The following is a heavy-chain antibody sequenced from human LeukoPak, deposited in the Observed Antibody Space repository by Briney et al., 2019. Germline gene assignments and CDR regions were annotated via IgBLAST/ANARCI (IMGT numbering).Heavy chain of an antibody. V-gene: IGHV4-59*01. CDR2: IYYSGST. J-gene: IGHJ4*02. Sequence: PSETLSLTCTVSGGSISSYYWSWIRQPPGKGLEWIGYIYYSGSTNCNPSLKSRVTISVDTSKNQFSLKLSSVTAADTAVYYCARLYDSSGYSTDYWGQGTLVTVSS. D-gene: IGHD3-22*01. CDR3: ARLYDSSGYSTDY. CDR1: GGSISSYY.